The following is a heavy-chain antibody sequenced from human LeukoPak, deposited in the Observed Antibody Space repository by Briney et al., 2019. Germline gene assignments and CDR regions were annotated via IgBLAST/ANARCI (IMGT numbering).Heavy chain of an antibody. J-gene: IGHJ5*02. CDR3: ARVTDCSGGSCYGNWFDP. Sequence: PSETLSLTCTVSGGSIGPYYWSWFRQPPGQGLEWIGYIYSSGSTNYNPSFKSRVTMSMDKSKHQLSLKLSTVTAADPAVYYCARVTDCSGGSCYGNWFDPWGQGTLVTVSS. D-gene: IGHD2-15*01. V-gene: IGHV4-59*12. CDR2: IYSSGST. CDR1: GGSIGPYY.